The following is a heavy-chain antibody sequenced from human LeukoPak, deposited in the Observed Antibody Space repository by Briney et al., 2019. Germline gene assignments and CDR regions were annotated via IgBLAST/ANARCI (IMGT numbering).Heavy chain of an antibody. D-gene: IGHD6-13*01. CDR2: IYYSGST. CDR1: GGSISSYY. V-gene: IGHV4-59*01. CDR3: SGYSSSFGDY. Sequence: PETLSLTCTVSGGSISSYYWSWIRQPPGKGLEWIGYIYYSGSTNYNPSLKSRVTISVDTSKNQFSLKLSSVTAADTAVYYCSGYSSSFGDYWGQGTLVTVSS. J-gene: IGHJ4*02.